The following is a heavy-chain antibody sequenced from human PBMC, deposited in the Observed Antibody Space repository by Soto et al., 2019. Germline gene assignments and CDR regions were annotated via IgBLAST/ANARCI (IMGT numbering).Heavy chain of an antibody. J-gene: IGHJ4*02. D-gene: IGHD4-17*01. V-gene: IGHV4-34*01. CDR1: GGSFSGYY. Sequence: QVQLQQWGAGLLKPSETLSLTCAVYGGSFSGYYWSWIRQPPGKGLEWIGEINPRGSTNYTPSLKSLVTMPGDTPKNQFSLRLSSVTAADTAVYYCARGRDGGAAIWGQGTRVTVSS. CDR3: ARGRDGGAAI. CDR2: INPRGST.